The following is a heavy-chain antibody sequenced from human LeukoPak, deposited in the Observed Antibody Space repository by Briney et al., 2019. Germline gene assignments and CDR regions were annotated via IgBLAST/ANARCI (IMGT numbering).Heavy chain of an antibody. J-gene: IGHJ6*02. D-gene: IGHD3-10*01. CDR2: MNPNSGNT. Sequence: ASVKVSCKASGDTFSSYDFNWVRQATGQGLEWMGWMNPNSGNTGFAQKFQGRATLTRDTSISTAYMELSNLRSDDTAVYYCARGGTMVRGVNALGNYGMDVWGQRDHSHRLL. V-gene: IGHV1-8*01. CDR1: GDTFSSYD. CDR3: ARGGTMVRGVNALGNYGMDV.